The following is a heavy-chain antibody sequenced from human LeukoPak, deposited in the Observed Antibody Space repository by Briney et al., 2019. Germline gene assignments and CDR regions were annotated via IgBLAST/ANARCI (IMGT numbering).Heavy chain of an antibody. Sequence: GGSLRLSCATSGVTLSKAWMTWVRQAPGKGLEWVGRIKSKTDGGATDYAAPVKGRFTISTDDSKTTLYLQMNSLKTEDTAVYYCTTVAYNSLFFRGQGTLVTVSS. V-gene: IGHV3-15*01. CDR3: TTVAYNSLFF. D-gene: IGHD2/OR15-2a*01. CDR2: IKSKTDGGAT. CDR1: GVTLSKAW. J-gene: IGHJ4*02.